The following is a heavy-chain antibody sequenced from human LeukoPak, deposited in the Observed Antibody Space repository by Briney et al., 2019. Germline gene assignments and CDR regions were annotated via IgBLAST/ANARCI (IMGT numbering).Heavy chain of an antibody. CDR2: INPNSGGT. V-gene: IGHV1-2*02. D-gene: IGHD3-3*01. J-gene: IGHJ6*03. CDR3: ARELTILERGYSYYYSMDV. CDR1: GYTFTGYY. Sequence: ASVKVSCKASGYTFTGYYMHWVRQAPGQGLEWMGWINPNSGGTNYAQKFQGRVTMTRDTSISTDYMELSRLRSDDTAVYSSARELTILERGYSYYYSMDVWGKGTTVTVSS.